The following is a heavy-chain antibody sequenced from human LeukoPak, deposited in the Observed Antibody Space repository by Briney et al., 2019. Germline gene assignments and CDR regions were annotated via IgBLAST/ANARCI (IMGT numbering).Heavy chain of an antibody. CDR1: GFTFSSYS. Sequence: GGSLRLSCAASGFTFSSYSMNWVRQAPGKGLEWVSYISSSSSTIYYADSVKGRFTISRDNAKNSLYLQMNSLRAEDTAVYYCARDGLVDFWSGCPIPFDYWGQGTLVTVSS. V-gene: IGHV3-48*04. J-gene: IGHJ4*02. CDR2: ISSSSSTI. D-gene: IGHD3-3*01. CDR3: ARDGLVDFWSGCPIPFDY.